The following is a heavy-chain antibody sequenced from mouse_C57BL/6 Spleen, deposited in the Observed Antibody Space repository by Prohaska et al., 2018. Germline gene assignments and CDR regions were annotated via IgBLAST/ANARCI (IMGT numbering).Heavy chain of an antibody. CDR2: INPNNGGT. Sequence: HGKSLEWIGDINPNNGGTSYNQKFKGKATLTVDKSSSTAYMELRSLTSEDSAVYYCARSLITTVVAPYYYAMDYWGQGTSVTVSS. J-gene: IGHJ4*01. CDR3: ARSLITTVVAPYYYAMDY. D-gene: IGHD1-1*01. V-gene: IGHV1-26*01.